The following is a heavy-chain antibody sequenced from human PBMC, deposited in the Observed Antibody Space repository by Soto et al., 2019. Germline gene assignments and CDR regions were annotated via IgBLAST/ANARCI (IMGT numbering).Heavy chain of an antibody. Sequence: QVQLVQSGGEVKRPGASVKVSCKTSGYTFSNYGITWVRQAPGQPLEWLGWISLYSDGTNYAQKFQGRVSMTTDTSTATAYMELRSLRPDDTAVYYCAIVVPGAEAWFGPWGQGTLVTVSS. CDR1: GYTFSNYG. CDR3: AIVVPGAEAWFGP. V-gene: IGHV1-18*01. D-gene: IGHD2-2*01. CDR2: ISLYSDGT. J-gene: IGHJ5*02.